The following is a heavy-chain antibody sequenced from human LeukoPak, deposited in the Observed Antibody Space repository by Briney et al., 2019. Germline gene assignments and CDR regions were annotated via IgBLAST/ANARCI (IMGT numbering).Heavy chain of an antibody. J-gene: IGHJ6*02. D-gene: IGHD3-9*01. V-gene: IGHV3-74*01. CDR2: INSDGSST. CDR3: ARERYFDFNYGMDV. Sequence: PGGSLRLSCAASGFTFSSYWMHWVRQAPGKGQVWVSRINSDGSSTSYADSVKGRFTISRDNAKNTLYLQMNSLRAEDTAVYYCARERYFDFNYGMDVWGQGTTVTVSS. CDR1: GFTFSSYW.